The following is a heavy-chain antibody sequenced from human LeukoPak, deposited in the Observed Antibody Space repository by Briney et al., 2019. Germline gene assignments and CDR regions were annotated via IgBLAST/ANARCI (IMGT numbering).Heavy chain of an antibody. CDR3: ARGRDFYGSGTSFFDC. V-gene: IGHV1-8*01. Sequence: ASVKVSCKASGYTFTTYDINWVRQATGQGLEWMGWVSPNGGDTVFAQRFQGRVTLTRNTSIGTVYMELSSLSSEDTAVYYCARGRDFYGSGTSFFDCWGRGTLVTVSS. CDR2: VSPNGGDT. CDR1: GYTFTTYD. D-gene: IGHD3-10*01. J-gene: IGHJ4*02.